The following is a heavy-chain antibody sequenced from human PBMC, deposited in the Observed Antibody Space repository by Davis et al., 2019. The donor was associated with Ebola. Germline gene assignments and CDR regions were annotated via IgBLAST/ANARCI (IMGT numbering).Heavy chain of an antibody. CDR3: ASLNTIPNYYYGMDV. CDR1: GGSVSSGSYY. Sequence: SETLSLTCTVSGGSVSSGSYYWSWIRQPPGKGLEWIGYIYYSGTTNYNPSLKSRVTISVDTSKNHFSLKLSSVTAADTAVYYCASLNTIPNYYYGMDVWGKGTTVTVSS. J-gene: IGHJ6*04. D-gene: IGHD2-2*01. V-gene: IGHV4-61*03. CDR2: IYYSGTT.